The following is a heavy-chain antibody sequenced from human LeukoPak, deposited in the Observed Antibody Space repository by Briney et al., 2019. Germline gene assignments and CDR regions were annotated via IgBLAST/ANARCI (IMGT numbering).Heavy chain of an antibody. J-gene: IGHJ4*02. CDR3: AKDLRYDDIYCSGGSCYGTT. Sequence: GGSLRLSCGASGFSFINYGMHWVRQAPGKGLEWVTFILYDGSNKYYADSVKGRFTISRDNSKNTLYLQMNSLRAEDTAVYYCAKDLRYDDIYCSGGSCYGTTWGQGTLVTVSS. CDR2: ILYDGSNK. CDR1: GFSFINYG. D-gene: IGHD2-15*01. V-gene: IGHV3-30*02.